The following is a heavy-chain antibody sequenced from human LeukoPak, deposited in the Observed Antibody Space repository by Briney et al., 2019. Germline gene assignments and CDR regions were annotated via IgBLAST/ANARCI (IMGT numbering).Heavy chain of an antibody. Sequence: HPGGSLRLSCAASGFNFGTYAMHWVRQAAGKGLVWVAVISYDGSNKYYADSVKGRFTISRENSKNTLYLQMTSLSAEDTAVYYCARRAEAVDIWGQGTMVTVSS. CDR3: ARRAEAVDI. J-gene: IGHJ3*02. CDR2: ISYDGSNK. V-gene: IGHV3-30-3*01. CDR1: GFNFGTYA.